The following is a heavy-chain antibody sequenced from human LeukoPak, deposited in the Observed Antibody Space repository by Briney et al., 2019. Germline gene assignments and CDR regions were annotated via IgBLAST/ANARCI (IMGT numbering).Heavy chain of an antibody. V-gene: IGHV3-21*01. J-gene: IGHJ4*02. D-gene: IGHD5-18*01. Sequence: PGGSLRLSCAASGFTFSSYSMNWVRQAPGKGLEWVSSISSSSSYIYYADSVKGRFTISRDNAKNSPYLQMNSLRAEDTAVYYCARPPLDVDTAVDYWGQGTLVTVSS. CDR2: ISSSSSYI. CDR1: GFTFSSYS. CDR3: ARPPLDVDTAVDY.